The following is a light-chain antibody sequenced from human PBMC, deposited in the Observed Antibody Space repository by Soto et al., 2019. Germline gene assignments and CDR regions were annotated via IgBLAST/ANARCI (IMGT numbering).Light chain of an antibody. CDR1: NSDVGAYNY. CDR2: EVS. Sequence: QSALTQPPSASGSPGQSVTISCTGNNSDVGAYNYVSWYQQHPGKAPKLMISEVSKRPSGVPDRFSGSKSGNTASLTVSGLQADDEADYYCSSYAGTYHPYCFGTGTKLTVL. J-gene: IGLJ1*01. V-gene: IGLV2-8*01. CDR3: SSYAGTYHPYC.